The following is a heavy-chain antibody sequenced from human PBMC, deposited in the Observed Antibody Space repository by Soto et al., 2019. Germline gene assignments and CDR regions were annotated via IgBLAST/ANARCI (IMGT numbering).Heavy chain of an antibody. CDR1: GFTFSSSD. V-gene: IGHV3-21*06. CDR3: ARKSSSDSTGYDYFDY. D-gene: IGHD3-22*01. CDR2: INYSGRYV. Sequence: PGGSLRVSCAASGFTFSSSDMSWVRQAPGKGLEYVSSINYSGRYVFYAGSLRGRFTVSRDNAKNSLYLQINSLRAEDTAVYYCARKSSSDSTGYDYFDYWGQGTMVTVSS. J-gene: IGHJ4*02.